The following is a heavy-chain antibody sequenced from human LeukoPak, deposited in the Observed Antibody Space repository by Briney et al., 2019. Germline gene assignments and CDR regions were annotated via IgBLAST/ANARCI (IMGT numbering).Heavy chain of an antibody. V-gene: IGHV3-74*01. CDR2: VNSDGSST. CDR3: ARDRQGIAVAGTPDY. D-gene: IGHD6-19*01. Sequence: PGGSLRLSCAASGFSFSTYWMHWVRQVPGKGLVWVSRVNSDGSSTSYADSVKGRFTISRDNAKNTLYLQMNSLRAEDTAVYYCARDRQGIAVAGTPDYWGQGTLVTVSS. CDR1: GFSFSTYW. J-gene: IGHJ4*02.